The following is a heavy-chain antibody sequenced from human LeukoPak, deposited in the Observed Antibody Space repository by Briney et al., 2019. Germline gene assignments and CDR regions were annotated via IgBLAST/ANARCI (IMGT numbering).Heavy chain of an antibody. CDR3: AKEVKYSSSWYSDY. Sequence: GGSLRLSCAASGFTFSDYYMSWIRQAPGKGLEWVSYISSSGSTIYYADSVKGRFTISRDNAKNSLYLQMNSLRAEDTAVYYCAKEVKYSSSWYSDYWGQGTLVTVSS. CDR1: GFTFSDYY. D-gene: IGHD6-13*01. CDR2: ISSSGSTI. V-gene: IGHV3-11*01. J-gene: IGHJ4*02.